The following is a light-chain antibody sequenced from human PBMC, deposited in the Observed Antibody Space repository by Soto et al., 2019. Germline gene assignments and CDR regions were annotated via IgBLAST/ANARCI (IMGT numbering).Light chain of an antibody. CDR1: QSVNND. J-gene: IGKJ4*01. CDR2: GAS. Sequence: EIVMTQSPATLSVSPGGRVTLSCRASQSVNNDLAWYQQKPGQAPRLLIYGASTRATGIPARFSGSGSGTEFTLTISSLQSEDFAVYYCQQYKKWPPLTFGGGTKVEI. CDR3: QQYKKWPPLT. V-gene: IGKV3-15*01.